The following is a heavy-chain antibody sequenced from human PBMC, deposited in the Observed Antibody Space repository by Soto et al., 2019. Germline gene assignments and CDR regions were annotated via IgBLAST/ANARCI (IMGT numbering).Heavy chain of an antibody. CDR2: IIPIFGTA. Sequence: SVKVSCKASGGTFSSYAISWVRQAPGQGREGMGGIIPIFGTANYAQKFQGRVTINADKSTSTAYMELISLRSEDTAVYYCASRSYDSSGYYAVPNPFDYWGQGTLVTVSS. CDR3: ASRSYDSSGYYAVPNPFDY. CDR1: GGTFSSYA. V-gene: IGHV1-69*06. J-gene: IGHJ4*02. D-gene: IGHD3-22*01.